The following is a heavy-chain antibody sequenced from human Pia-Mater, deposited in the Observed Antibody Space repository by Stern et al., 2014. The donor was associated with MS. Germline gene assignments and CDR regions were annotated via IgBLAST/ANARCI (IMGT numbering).Heavy chain of an antibody. D-gene: IGHD1-1*01. CDR1: GDTFTDYA. CDR3: AREVGSLAMDV. Sequence: QVQLVESGAEVKKPGSSVKVSCKASGDTFTDYAISWVRQAPGPGPEWMGGITPIFNSADYAQKFQGRLTITADKSRSTAYMELSSLTSEDTAVYYCAREVGSLAMDVWGQGTTVIVSS. J-gene: IGHJ6*01. V-gene: IGHV1-69*06. CDR2: ITPIFNSA.